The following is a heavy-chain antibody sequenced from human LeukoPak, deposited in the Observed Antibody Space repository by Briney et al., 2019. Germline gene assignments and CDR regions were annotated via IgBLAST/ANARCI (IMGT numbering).Heavy chain of an antibody. J-gene: IGHJ4*02. D-gene: IGHD6-19*01. CDR1: GYIFTSYW. CDR2: IYPDDSDT. V-gene: IGHV5-51*01. CDR3: GRQVVRSSSGWKFGY. Sequence: GESLKISCKVSGYIFTSYWFGWVRQMPGKGLEWMGIIYPDDSDTTYSPSFQGHVTISADKSISTTYLQWDSLKASDTGMYYCGRQVVRSSSGWKFGYWGQGTLVTVSS.